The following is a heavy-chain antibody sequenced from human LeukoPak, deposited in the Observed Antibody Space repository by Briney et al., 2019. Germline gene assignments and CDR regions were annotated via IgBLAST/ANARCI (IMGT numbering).Heavy chain of an antibody. CDR2: INHSGST. CDR1: GGSFSGYY. D-gene: IGHD5-24*01. Sequence: PSETLSLTCAVYGGSFSGYYWSWIRQPPGKGLEWIGEINHSGSTNYNPSLKSRITMSVDTSKNQFSLSLNSVTAADTAVYYCARGGSRDGYNRPLDYWGQGTLVTVSS. CDR3: ARGGSRDGYNRPLDY. V-gene: IGHV4-34*01. J-gene: IGHJ4*02.